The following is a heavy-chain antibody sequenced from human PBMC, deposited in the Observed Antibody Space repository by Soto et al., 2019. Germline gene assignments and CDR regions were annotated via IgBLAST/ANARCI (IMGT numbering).Heavy chain of an antibody. V-gene: IGHV3-11*06. J-gene: IGHJ4*02. CDR1: GFTFSDYY. CDR3: ARVGDSYGYDY. CDR2: MSSSTGYT. D-gene: IGHD5-18*01. Sequence: VGSLRLSCAASGFTFSDYYMSWIRQAPGKGLEWVSYMSSSTGYTQYADSVKGRFSISRDNAKNSLFLQVSSLRAEDTAVYYCARVGDSYGYDYWGQGTLVTVSS.